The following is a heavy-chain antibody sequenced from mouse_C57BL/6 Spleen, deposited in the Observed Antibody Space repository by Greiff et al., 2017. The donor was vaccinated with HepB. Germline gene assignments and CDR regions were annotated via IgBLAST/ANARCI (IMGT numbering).Heavy chain of an antibody. CDR3: ARSRYDAIAY. CDR2: INPSSGYT. D-gene: IGHD2-12*01. Sequence: VQLQQSGAELARPGASVKMSCKASGYTFTSYTMHWVKQRPGQGLEWIGYINPSSGYTKYNQKFKDKATLTADKSSSTAYMQLSSLTSEDSAVYYGARSRYDAIAYWGQGTLVTVSA. V-gene: IGHV1-4*01. J-gene: IGHJ3*01. CDR1: GYTFTSYT.